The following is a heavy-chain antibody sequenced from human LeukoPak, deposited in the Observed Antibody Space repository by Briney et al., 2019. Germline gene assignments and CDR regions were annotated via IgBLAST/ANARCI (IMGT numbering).Heavy chain of an antibody. V-gene: IGHV3-74*01. J-gene: IGHJ5*02. CDR1: GFTFSNYW. CDR3: APNWFDP. Sequence: GGFLRLSCEASGFTFSNYWMHWVRQAPGKGLVWVSRINSDGSSTSYADSVRGRFTISRDNAKNTLYLQMNSLRAEDTAVYYCAPNWFDPWGQGTLVTVSS. CDR2: INSDGSST.